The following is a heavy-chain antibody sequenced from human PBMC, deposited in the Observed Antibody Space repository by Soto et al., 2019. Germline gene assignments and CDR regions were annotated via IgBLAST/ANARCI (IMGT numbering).Heavy chain of an antibody. CDR3: ARAVYYYDSSGYYLFDY. CDR2: INPNSGGT. V-gene: IGHV1-2*04. Sequence: GASVKVSCKASGYTFTGYYMHWVRQAPGQGLEWMGWINPNSGGTNYAQKFQGWVTMTRDTSISTAYMELSRLRSDDTAVYYCARAVYYYDSSGYYLFDYWGQGTLVTVSS. J-gene: IGHJ4*02. CDR1: GYTFTGYY. D-gene: IGHD3-22*01.